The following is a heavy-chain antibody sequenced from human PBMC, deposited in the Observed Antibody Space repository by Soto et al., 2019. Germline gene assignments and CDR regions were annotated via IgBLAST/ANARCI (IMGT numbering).Heavy chain of an antibody. J-gene: IGHJ6*02. CDR2: IDPSDSYT. Sequence: PGESLKISCKASGYSFTSYWISWVRQMPGKGLEWMGRIDPSDSYTNYSPSFQGHVTISADKSISTAYLQWSSLKASDTAMYYCARQYGSGSYYNPTMIYGMDVWGQGTTVTVSS. D-gene: IGHD3-10*01. V-gene: IGHV5-10-1*01. CDR3: ARQYGSGSYYNPTMIYGMDV. CDR1: GYSFTSYW.